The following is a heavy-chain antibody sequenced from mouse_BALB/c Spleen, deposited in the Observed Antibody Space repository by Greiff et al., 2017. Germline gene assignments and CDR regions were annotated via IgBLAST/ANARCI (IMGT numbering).Heavy chain of an antibody. CDR3: AREDGNFPFAY. J-gene: IGHJ3*01. Sequence: EVQLVESGPELVKPGASVKISCKASGYTFTDYNMHWVKQSHGKSLEWIGYIYPYNGGTGYNQKFKSKATLTVDNSSSTAYMELRSLTSEDSAVYYCAREDGNFPFAYWGQGTLVTVSA. CDR1: GYTFTDYN. V-gene: IGHV1S29*02. CDR2: IYPYNGGT. D-gene: IGHD2-1*01.